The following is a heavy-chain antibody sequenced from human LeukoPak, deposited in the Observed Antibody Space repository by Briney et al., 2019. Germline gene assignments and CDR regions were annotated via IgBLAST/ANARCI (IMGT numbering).Heavy chain of an antibody. CDR2: ISYDGSNK. Sequence: GGSLRLSCAASGFTFSSYAMHWVRQAPGKGLEWVAVISYDGSNKYYADSVKGRFTISRDNSKNTLYLQMNSLRAEDTAVYYCARDGPYSSSLGYYYYMDVWGKGTTVTVSS. V-gene: IGHV3-30-3*01. D-gene: IGHD6-13*01. CDR3: ARDGPYSSSLGYYYYMDV. CDR1: GFTFSSYA. J-gene: IGHJ6*03.